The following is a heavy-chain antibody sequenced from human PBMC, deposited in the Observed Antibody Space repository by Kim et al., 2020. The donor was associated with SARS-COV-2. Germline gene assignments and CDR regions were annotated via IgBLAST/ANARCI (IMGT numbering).Heavy chain of an antibody. D-gene: IGHD1-20*01. CDR2: ISRSTTNT. CDR1: GFTFSNYH. Sequence: GGSLRRSCAASGFTFSNYHMSWVRQAPGKGLEWVSYISRSTTNTDYADSVKGRFTISRDNAKNSLHLQMSSLRADDTAFYYCARGHNFYSDDWG. J-gene: IGHJ3*01. CDR3: ARGHNFYSDD. V-gene: IGHV3-11*05.